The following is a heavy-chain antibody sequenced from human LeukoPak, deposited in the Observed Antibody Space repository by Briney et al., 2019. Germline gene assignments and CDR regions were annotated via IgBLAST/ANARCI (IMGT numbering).Heavy chain of an antibody. V-gene: IGHV4-39*01. CDR3: ARMLLRFGELTAFDY. CDR2: IYYSGST. J-gene: IGHJ4*02. Sequence: SETLSLTCTVSGGSISSSSYYWGWIRQPPGKGLEWIGSIYYSGSTYYNPSLKSRVTISVDTSKNQFSLKLSSVTAADTAVYYCARMLLRFGELTAFDYWGQGTLVTVSS. D-gene: IGHD3-10*01. CDR1: GGSISSSSYY.